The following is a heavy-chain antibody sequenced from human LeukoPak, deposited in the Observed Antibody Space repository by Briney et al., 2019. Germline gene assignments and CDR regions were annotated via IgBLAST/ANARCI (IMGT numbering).Heavy chain of an antibody. V-gene: IGHV1-46*03. CDR2: INPSGGST. J-gene: IGHJ4*02. Sequence: ASVKVSCKASGYTFTSYYMHWVRQAPGQGLEWMGIINPSGGSTSYAQKFQGRVTMTRDTSTSTVYMELSSLRSEDTAVYYCARGPPEAVAGYYFDCWGQGTLVTVSS. CDR3: ARGPPEAVAGYYFDC. D-gene: IGHD6-19*01. CDR1: GYTFTSYY.